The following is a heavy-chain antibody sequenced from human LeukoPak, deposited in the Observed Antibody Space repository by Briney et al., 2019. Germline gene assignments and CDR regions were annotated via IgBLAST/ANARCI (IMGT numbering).Heavy chain of an antibody. CDR3: ASLWEQLQDY. CDR1: GYTFTSYG. Sequence: GASVKVSCKASGYTFTSYGISWVRQAPGQGLECMGWISAYNGNTNYAQKFQGRVTITADKSTSTAYMELSSLRSEDTAVYYCASLWEQLQDYWGQGTLVTVSS. CDR2: ISAYNGNT. J-gene: IGHJ4*02. D-gene: IGHD2-15*01. V-gene: IGHV1-18*01.